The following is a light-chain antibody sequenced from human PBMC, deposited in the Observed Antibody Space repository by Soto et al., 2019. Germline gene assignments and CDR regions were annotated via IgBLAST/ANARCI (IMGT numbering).Light chain of an antibody. CDR2: DVS. V-gene: IGLV2-18*02. Sequence: QSVLTQPPSVSGSPGQSVTISCTGTSSDVGSYNRVSWYQQPPGTAPKLMIYDVSNRPSGVPDRFSGSKSGNTASLTFSELQAEDEADYYCRSYTSSNTYVFGTGTKVTVL. J-gene: IGLJ1*01. CDR3: RSYTSSNTYV. CDR1: SSDVGSYNR.